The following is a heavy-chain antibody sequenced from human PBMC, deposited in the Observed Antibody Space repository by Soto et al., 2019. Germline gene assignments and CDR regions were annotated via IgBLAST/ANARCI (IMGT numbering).Heavy chain of an antibody. CDR3: ARDSAIAARLSTNYYYYGMDV. V-gene: IGHV1-46*01. CDR2: INPSGGST. CDR1: GYTFTSYY. J-gene: IGHJ6*02. D-gene: IGHD6-6*01. Sequence: EASVKVSCKASGYTFTSYYMHWVRQAPGQGLEWMGIINPSGGSTSYAQKFQGRVTMTRDTSTSTVYMELSSLRSEDTAVYYCARDSAIAARLSTNYYYYGMDVWGQGTTVTVSS.